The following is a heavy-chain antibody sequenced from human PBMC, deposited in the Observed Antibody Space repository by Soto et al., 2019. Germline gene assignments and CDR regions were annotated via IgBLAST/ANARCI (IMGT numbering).Heavy chain of an antibody. CDR2: IKQDGSEK. Sequence: PGGSLRLSCAATVFTFSSYAMSCVRQAPGQRLELVANIKQDGSEKYYVDSVKGRFTISRDNAKTSLYLQMNSLRAEDTAVDYCARDDVVVPPAIGYYYYGMDVLGQGTTVTV. D-gene: IGHD2-2*01. CDR3: ARDDVVVPPAIGYYYYGMDV. CDR1: VFTFSSYA. V-gene: IGHV3-7*03. J-gene: IGHJ6*02.